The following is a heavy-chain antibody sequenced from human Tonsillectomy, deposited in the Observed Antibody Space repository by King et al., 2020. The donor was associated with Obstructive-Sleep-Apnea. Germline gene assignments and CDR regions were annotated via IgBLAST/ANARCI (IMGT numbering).Heavy chain of an antibody. V-gene: IGHV4-59*01. D-gene: IGHD6-19*01. CDR1: GVSIISYY. CDR2: IYYSGIT. Sequence: VQLQESGPGLVKPSETLSLTCTFSGVSIISYYWSWIRQPPGKGLEWVGYIYYSGITHYKPSLKSRVTKSVDTSKNQFSLTMSSWTAADTAVYYCARDLRYRSGPGAFDIWGQGTMVTVSS. J-gene: IGHJ3*02. CDR3: ARDLRYRSGPGAFDI.